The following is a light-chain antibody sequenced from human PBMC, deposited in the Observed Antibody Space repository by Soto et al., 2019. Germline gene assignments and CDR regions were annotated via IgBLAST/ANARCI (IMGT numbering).Light chain of an antibody. CDR3: QQYNNWPIT. CDR2: RAS. Sequence: EIVMTQSAATLSVSPGETSTLSCKTSQSVDSLLAWYQQKPGQAPRLLIYRASTRTTGIPARFSGSGSGTEFTLTINSLQSEDFAVYYCQQYNNWPITFGQGTRLEI. J-gene: IGKJ5*01. CDR1: QSVDSL. V-gene: IGKV3-15*01.